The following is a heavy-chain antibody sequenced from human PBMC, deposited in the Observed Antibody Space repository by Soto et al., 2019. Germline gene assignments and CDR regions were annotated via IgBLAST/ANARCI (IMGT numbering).Heavy chain of an antibody. J-gene: IGHJ3*02. CDR2: SFSNDEK. D-gene: IGHD3-22*01. Sequence: QVTLKESGPVLVKPTETLTLTCTVSGFSLSNARMGVSWIRHPPGKALEWLAHSFSNDEKSYSTSLKSRLTNTQDTSKSQVVLNITNMDPVDTAPYYCARMGVYDSSALKPNYAFDIWGQGTMVTVSS. V-gene: IGHV2-26*01. CDR3: ARMGVYDSSALKPNYAFDI. CDR1: GFSLSNARMG.